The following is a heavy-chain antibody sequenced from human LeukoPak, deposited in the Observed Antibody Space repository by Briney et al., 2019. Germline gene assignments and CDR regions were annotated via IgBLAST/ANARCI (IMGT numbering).Heavy chain of an antibody. D-gene: IGHD5-24*01. CDR3: ARETVEMATTYYFDY. V-gene: IGHV1-46*01. CDR1: GYTFTSYY. CDR2: INPSGGST. J-gene: IGHJ4*02. Sequence: ASVKVSCKASGYTFTSYYMHWVRQAPGQGLEWMGIINPSGGSTSYAQKFQGRVTMTRDTSTSTVYMELSSLRSEDTAVYYCARETVEMATTYYFDYWGQGTLVTVSS.